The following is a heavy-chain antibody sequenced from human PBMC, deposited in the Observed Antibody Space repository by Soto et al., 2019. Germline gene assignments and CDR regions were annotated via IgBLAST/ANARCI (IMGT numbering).Heavy chain of an antibody. CDR2: ISTSKGNT. V-gene: IGHV1-18*01. CDR1: GYTFTSYG. J-gene: IGHJ4*02. CDR3: ATRSPAFDF. Sequence: QVQLVQSGPEVKKPGASVKVSCKTSGYTFTSYGIAWVRQAPGQGLEWMGWISTSKGNTNYEQKFQGRVTMTTDTTRSTAYMELRSLRSGETSVYYCATRSPAFDFWGQGTLVTVSS.